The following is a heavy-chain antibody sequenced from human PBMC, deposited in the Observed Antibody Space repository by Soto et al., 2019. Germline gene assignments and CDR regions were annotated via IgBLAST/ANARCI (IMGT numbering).Heavy chain of an antibody. CDR2: ISGSGGST. Sequence: EVQLLESGGGLVQPGGSLRLSCAASGFTFSSYALSWVRQAPGKGLEWVSAISGSGGSTYYADSVKGRFPYSRDNSKNTLYLQSNSRRAEDTAVYYCAKDVDFTIFGPYYYCMDVWGKGTTVTVSS. V-gene: IGHV3-23*01. CDR3: AKDVDFTIFGPYYYCMDV. J-gene: IGHJ6*03. D-gene: IGHD3-3*01. CDR1: GFTFSSYA.